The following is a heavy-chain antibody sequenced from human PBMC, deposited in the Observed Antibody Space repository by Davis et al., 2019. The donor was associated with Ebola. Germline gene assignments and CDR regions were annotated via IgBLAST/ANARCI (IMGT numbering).Heavy chain of an antibody. CDR3: SRLSSSWYRNYYYYGMDV. CDR1: GGSFSGYY. J-gene: IGHJ6*02. CDR2: INHSGST. Sequence: SETLSLTCAVYGGSFSGYYWSWIRQPPGKGLEWIGVINHSGSTNYNPSLKSRVTISVDTSKNQFSLKLSSVTAADTAVYYCSRLSSSWYRNYYYYGMDVWGQGTTVTVSS. V-gene: IGHV4-34*01. D-gene: IGHD6-13*01.